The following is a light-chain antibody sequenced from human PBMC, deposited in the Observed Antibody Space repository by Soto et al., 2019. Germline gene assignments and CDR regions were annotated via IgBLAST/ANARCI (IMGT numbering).Light chain of an antibody. V-gene: IGKV3-11*01. J-gene: IGKJ1*01. CDR2: DGS. CDR1: QNLHSF. Sequence: EIVLTQSPATLSVSPGERVTLSCRASQNLHSFLNWYQQRPGQAPRPLIYDGSKRAAGVPDRISGDGSGTDYTLTISSLEPEDFAAYYCQQRSNWWTFGQGTKVDIK. CDR3: QQRSNWWT.